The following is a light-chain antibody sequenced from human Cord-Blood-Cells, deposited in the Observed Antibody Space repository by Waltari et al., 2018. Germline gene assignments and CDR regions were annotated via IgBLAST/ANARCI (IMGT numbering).Light chain of an antibody. CDR3: AAWDDSLRGV. V-gene: IGLV1-47*01. CDR2: RNN. J-gene: IGLJ3*02. Sequence: QSVLTQPPSASGTPGQRVTISCSGSSSNIGSNYVYWYQQLPRTAPKLLIYRNNLRPSGCPYRFSGSKSGTSAALAISGLRSEDEADYYCAAWDDSLRGVFGGGTKLTVL. CDR1: SSNIGSNY.